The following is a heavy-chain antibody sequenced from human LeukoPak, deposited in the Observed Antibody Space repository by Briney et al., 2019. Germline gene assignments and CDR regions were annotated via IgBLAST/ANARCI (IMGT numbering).Heavy chain of an antibody. Sequence: GESLKISCKGSGYSFTSYWIGWVRQMPGKGLEWMGIIYPDDSDTRYSPSFQGQVTISADKSISTAYLQWSSLKASDTAMYYCARRYCSSTSCHPGADYWGQGTLVTVSS. J-gene: IGHJ4*02. CDR2: IYPDDSDT. D-gene: IGHD2-2*01. CDR3: ARRYCSSTSCHPGADY. CDR1: GYSFTSYW. V-gene: IGHV5-51*01.